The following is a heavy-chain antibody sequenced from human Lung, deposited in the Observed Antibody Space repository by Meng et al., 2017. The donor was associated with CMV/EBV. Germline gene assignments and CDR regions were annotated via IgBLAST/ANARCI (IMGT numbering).Heavy chain of an antibody. CDR1: GITLSTYS. CDR3: ARDQGRGYSYGQAYYYGMDV. CDR2: ISRSGSYE. Sequence: SCAASGITLSTYSMSWVRQAPGKGLEWVSSISRSGSYEYYADSVKGRFAISRDNAKNSLYLQMNSLRAEDTAVYYCARDQGRGYSYGQAYYYGMDVXGQGXTVTVSS. J-gene: IGHJ6*02. D-gene: IGHD5-18*01. V-gene: IGHV3-21*01.